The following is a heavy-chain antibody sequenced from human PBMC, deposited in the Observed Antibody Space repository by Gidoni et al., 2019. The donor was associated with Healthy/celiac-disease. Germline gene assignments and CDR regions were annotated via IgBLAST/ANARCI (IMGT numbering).Heavy chain of an antibody. J-gene: IGHJ6*03. D-gene: IGHD2-2*01. Sequence: QVQLVQSGAEVKKPGASVKVSCKASGYTFTSYAMPWVRQAPGQRLEWMGWINAGNGNTKYSQKFQGRVTITRDTSASTAYMELSSLRSEDTAVYYCARGCSSTSCYAGGYHYYYYYYMDVWGKGTTVTVSS. CDR1: GYTFTSYA. CDR3: ARGCSSTSCYAGGYHYYYYYYMDV. CDR2: INAGNGNT. V-gene: IGHV1-3*01.